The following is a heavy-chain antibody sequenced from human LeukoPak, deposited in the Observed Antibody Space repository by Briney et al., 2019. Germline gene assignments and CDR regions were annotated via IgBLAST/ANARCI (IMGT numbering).Heavy chain of an antibody. D-gene: IGHD3-22*01. Sequence: PSETLSLTCTVSGGFISSYYWSWIRQPPGKGLEWIGYIYYSGSTNYNPSLKSRVTISVDTSKNQFSLKLSSVTAADTAVYYCARHKWLLLRHDAFDIWGQGTMVTVSS. V-gene: IGHV4-59*08. CDR2: IYYSGST. CDR1: GGFISSYY. J-gene: IGHJ3*02. CDR3: ARHKWLLLRHDAFDI.